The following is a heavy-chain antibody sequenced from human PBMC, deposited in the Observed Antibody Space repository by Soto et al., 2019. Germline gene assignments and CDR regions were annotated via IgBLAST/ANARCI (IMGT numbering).Heavy chain of an antibody. J-gene: IGHJ5*02. CDR1: GGSISSYY. Sequence: SETLSLTCTVSGGSISSYYWSWIRQPPGKGLEWIGYIYYSGSTNYNPSLKSRVTISVDTSKNQFSLKLSSVTAADTAVYYCARDKSARYCSGGSCRWFDPWGQGTLVTVSS. V-gene: IGHV4-59*01. D-gene: IGHD2-15*01. CDR2: IYYSGST. CDR3: ARDKSARYCSGGSCRWFDP.